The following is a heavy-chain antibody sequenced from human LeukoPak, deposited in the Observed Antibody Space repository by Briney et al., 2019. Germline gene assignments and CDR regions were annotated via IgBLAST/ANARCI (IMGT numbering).Heavy chain of an antibody. CDR2: IKYRGTT. J-gene: IGHJ4*02. CDR3: ARMSEH. CDR1: GGAIINDNFY. D-gene: IGHD1/OR15-1a*01. Sequence: NPSETLSLTCTVSGGAIINDNFYWAWVRQPPARGREGIVSIKYRGTTYYNPSLASRVTISVDTSQTHLSLRLSSVTAADKAVYYCARMSEHWGQGTLVTVSS. V-gene: IGHV4-39*02.